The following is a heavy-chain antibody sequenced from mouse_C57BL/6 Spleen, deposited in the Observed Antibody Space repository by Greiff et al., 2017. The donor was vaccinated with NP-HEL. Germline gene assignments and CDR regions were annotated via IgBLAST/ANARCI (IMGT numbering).Heavy chain of an antibody. CDR2: IYPGSGST. D-gene: IGHD2-2*01. Sequence: QVHVKQSGAELVKPGASVKMSCKASGYTFTSYWITWVKQRPGQGLEWIGDIYPGSGSTNYNEKFKSKATLTVDTASSTAYMQLSSLTSEDSAVYYCARWGYDGYFDVWGTGTTVTVSS. J-gene: IGHJ1*03. CDR3: ARWGYDGYFDV. CDR1: GYTFTSYW. V-gene: IGHV1-55*01.